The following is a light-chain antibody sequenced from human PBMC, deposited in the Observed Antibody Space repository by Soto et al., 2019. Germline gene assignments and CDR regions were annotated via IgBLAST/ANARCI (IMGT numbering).Light chain of an antibody. Sequence: SYELTQPPSLSVAPGQTARITCGGNNIGSKSVHWYQQKPGQAPVLVVHDDSDRPSGIPERFSGSNSGNTATLTITRVEAGDEADYYCQVWDTTTYYVVFGGGTKLTVL. CDR2: DDS. CDR1: NIGSKS. CDR3: QVWDTTTYYVV. J-gene: IGLJ3*02. V-gene: IGLV3-21*02.